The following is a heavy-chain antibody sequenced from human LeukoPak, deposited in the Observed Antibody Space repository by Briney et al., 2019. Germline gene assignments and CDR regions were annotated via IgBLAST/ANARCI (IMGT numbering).Heavy chain of an antibody. D-gene: IGHD6-13*01. V-gene: IGHV3-7*01. Sequence: GGSLRLSCAASGYTFSSYWMSWVRQAPGKGLEWVANIKQDGSEKYYVDSVKGRFTLSRDNAKNSRYLQMNSLRAEDTAVYYCARIFGYSSIYYFEYWGQGTLVTVSS. J-gene: IGHJ4*02. CDR2: IKQDGSEK. CDR1: GYTFSSYW. CDR3: ARIFGYSSIYYFEY.